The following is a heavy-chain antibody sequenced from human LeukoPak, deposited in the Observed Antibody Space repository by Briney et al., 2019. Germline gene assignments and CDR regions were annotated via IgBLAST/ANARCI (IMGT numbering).Heavy chain of an antibody. V-gene: IGHV3-23*01. CDR2: ISGSGGAT. Sequence: PGGSLRLSCAASGFTFSSYGMHWVRQAPGKGLEWVSGISGSGGATYHADSVKGRFTISRDNSKNTLYLQMNSLRAEDTAVYYCAKEMGNRPQTNYFDYWGQGTLVTVSS. CDR3: AKEMGNRPQTNYFDY. J-gene: IGHJ4*02. D-gene: IGHD1-14*01. CDR1: GFTFSSYG.